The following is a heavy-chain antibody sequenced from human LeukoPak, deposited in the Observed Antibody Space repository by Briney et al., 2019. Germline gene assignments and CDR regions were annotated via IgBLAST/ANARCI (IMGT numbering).Heavy chain of an antibody. D-gene: IGHD3-16*01. CDR3: ARVTAQGGRSHEFDY. CDR1: GFTFSSYA. J-gene: IGHJ4*02. V-gene: IGHV3-23*01. CDR2: ISGSGGST. Sequence: PGGSLRLSCAASGFTFSSYAMSWVRQAPGKGLEWVSAISGSGGSTYYADSVKGRFTISRDNSKNTLYLQMNSLRAEDTAVYYCARVTAQGGRSHEFDYWGQGTLVTVSS.